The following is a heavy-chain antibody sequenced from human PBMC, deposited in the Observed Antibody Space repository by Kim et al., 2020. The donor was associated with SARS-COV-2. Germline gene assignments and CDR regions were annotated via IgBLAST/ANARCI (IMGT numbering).Heavy chain of an antibody. J-gene: IGHJ5*02. D-gene: IGHD7-27*01. CDR2: GTT. Sequence: GTTDYAAPVKGRFTISRDDSKNTLYLQMNSLKTEDTAVYYCTTGGWGAQPWGQGTLVTVSS. V-gene: IGHV3-15*01. CDR3: TTGGWGAQP.